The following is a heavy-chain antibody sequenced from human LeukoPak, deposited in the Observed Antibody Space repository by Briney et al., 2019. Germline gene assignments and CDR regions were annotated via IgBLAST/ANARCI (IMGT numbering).Heavy chain of an antibody. CDR1: GGSINSGSYY. D-gene: IGHD1-26*01. CDR2: IYYSGST. V-gene: IGHV4-61*01. Sequence: SETLSLTCTVSGGSINSGSYYWNWIRQPPGKGLEWIGYIYYSGSTNYNPSLKSRVSISVDTSKNQFSLKLSSVTAADTAVYYCARAAYSGSYHSDYWGQGTLVTVSS. CDR3: ARAAYSGSYHSDY. J-gene: IGHJ4*02.